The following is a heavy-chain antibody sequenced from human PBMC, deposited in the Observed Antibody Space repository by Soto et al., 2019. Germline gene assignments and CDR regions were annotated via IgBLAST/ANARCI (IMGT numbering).Heavy chain of an antibody. Sequence: QVQLQQSGPGLVKPSETLSLTCSVSSGPTSSHNWGWIRQTPGRGLEWIGYVSSTGGTSYNPSLNXXVXXAADTSRNPSSPPLTSWTAADSAGYYCVRQGIGNRRGLVDVWGQGTKVRVSS. J-gene: IGHJ6*02. D-gene: IGHD1-1*01. CDR2: VSSTGGT. V-gene: IGHV4-59*08. CDR1: SGPTSSHN. CDR3: VRQGIGNRRGLVDV.